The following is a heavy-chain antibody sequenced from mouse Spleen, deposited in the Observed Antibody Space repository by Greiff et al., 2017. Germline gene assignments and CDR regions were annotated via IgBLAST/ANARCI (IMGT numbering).Heavy chain of an antibody. CDR2: IYPGSGNT. J-gene: IGHJ1*01. D-gene: IGHD1-1*01. CDR3: ARDGSSPYWYFDV. Sequence: VHLVESGPELVKPGASVKISCKASGYSFTSYYIHWVKQRPGQGLEWIGWIYPGSGNTKYNEKFKGKATLTADTSSSTAYMQLSSLTSEDSAVYYCARDGSSPYWYFDVWGAGTTVTVSS. CDR1: GYSFTSYY. V-gene: IGHV1-66*01.